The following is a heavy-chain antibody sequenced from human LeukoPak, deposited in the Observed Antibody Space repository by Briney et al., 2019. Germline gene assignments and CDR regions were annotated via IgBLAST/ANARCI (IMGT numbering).Heavy chain of an antibody. CDR1: EFSVGSNY. Sequence: GGSLRLSCAASEFSVGSNYMTWVRQAPGKGLEWVSLIYSGGSTYYADSVKGRFTISRDNSKNTLYLQMNSLRAEDTAEYYCARDPYSGNYGAYYYYYMDVWGKGTTVTVSS. V-gene: IGHV3-53*01. CDR3: ARDPYSGNYGAYYYYYMDV. D-gene: IGHD1-26*01. CDR2: IYSGGST. J-gene: IGHJ6*03.